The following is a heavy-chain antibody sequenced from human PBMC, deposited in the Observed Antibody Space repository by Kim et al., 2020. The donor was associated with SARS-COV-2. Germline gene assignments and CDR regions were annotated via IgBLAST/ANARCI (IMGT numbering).Heavy chain of an antibody. D-gene: IGHD3-22*01. V-gene: IGHV2-70*11. CDR3: ARMSDLYDSSGYYFDY. CDR1: GFSLSTSGMC. J-gene: IGHJ4*02. CDR2: IDWDDDK. Sequence: SGPTLVKPTQTLTLTCTFSGFSLSTSGMCVSWIRQPPGKALEWLARIDWDDDKYYSTSLKTRLTISKDTSKNQVVLTMTNMDPVDTATYYCARMSDLYDSSGYYFDYWGQGTLVTVSS.